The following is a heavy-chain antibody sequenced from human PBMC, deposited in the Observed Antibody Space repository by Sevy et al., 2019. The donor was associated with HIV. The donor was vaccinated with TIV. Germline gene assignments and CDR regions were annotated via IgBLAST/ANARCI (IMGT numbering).Heavy chain of an antibody. Sequence: GGSLRLSCAASGFAFTRAWMSWVRRAPGKGLEWVGRIKSKIDGGTIDYAAPVKGRFTISREDSKNTLYLQMNSLKTEDTAVYYCSTDPIIVLLVTDGMDVWGQGTTVTVSS. CDR2: IKSKIDGGTI. CDR1: GFAFTRAW. V-gene: IGHV3-15*01. J-gene: IGHJ6*02. CDR3: STDPIIVLLVTDGMDV. D-gene: IGHD2-8*02.